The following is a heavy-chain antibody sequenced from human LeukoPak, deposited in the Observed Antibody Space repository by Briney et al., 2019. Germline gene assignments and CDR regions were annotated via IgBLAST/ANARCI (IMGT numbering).Heavy chain of an antibody. CDR1: GFTFDDYA. V-gene: IGHV3-9*01. J-gene: IGHJ2*01. CDR3: INAPRYHGYSVYDDPSVWYIDL. D-gene: IGHD5/OR15-5a*01. CDR2: ISWNSGSL. Sequence: GGSLRLSCAASGFTFDDYAMHWVRPAPGKGLEGVSGISWNSGSLGYADSVKGRCTLSRENAKNSLYLQMNSLAAEDTDSSFCINAPRYHGYSVYDDPSVWYIDLWGRGTLVTVSS.